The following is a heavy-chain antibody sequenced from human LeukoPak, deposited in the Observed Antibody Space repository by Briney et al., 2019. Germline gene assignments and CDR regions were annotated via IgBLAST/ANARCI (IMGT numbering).Heavy chain of an antibody. CDR2: ISGDGGST. V-gene: IGHV3-43*02. J-gene: IGHJ1*01. CDR3: AKDIDSSWYAEYFQH. D-gene: IGHD6-13*01. Sequence: GGSLRLSCAASGFTFDDYAMHWVRQAPGKGLERVSLISGDGGSTYSANSVKGRFTISRDNSKNSLYLQMNSLRTEDTALYYCAKDIDSSWYAEYFQHWGQGTLVTVSS. CDR1: GFTFDDYA.